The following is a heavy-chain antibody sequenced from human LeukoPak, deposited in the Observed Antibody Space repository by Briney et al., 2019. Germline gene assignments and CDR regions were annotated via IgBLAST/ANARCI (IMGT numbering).Heavy chain of an antibody. J-gene: IGHJ4*02. V-gene: IGHV4-39*07. Sequence: PSETLSLTCTVSGGSISSSSYYWSWIRQPPGKGLEWIGEINHSGSTNYNPSLKSRVTISVDTSKNQFSLKLSSVTAADTAVYYCAREERGKYYFDYWGQGTLVTVSS. CDR1: GGSISSSSYY. CDR2: INHSGST. D-gene: IGHD3-16*01. CDR3: AREERGKYYFDY.